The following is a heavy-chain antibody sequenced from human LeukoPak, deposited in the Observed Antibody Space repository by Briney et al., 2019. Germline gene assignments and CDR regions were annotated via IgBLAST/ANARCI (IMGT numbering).Heavy chain of an antibody. Sequence: GASVKVSCKSSRYTFTGYYMDWVGQAPGQGLEWMGWINPNSGGTNYAQKFQGRVSMTRDTSISTAYMEQSRLRSDDTAVYYCARDGGSGNPDLNWGDSWGQGTLVTVSS. D-gene: IGHD3-16*01. J-gene: IGHJ5*01. V-gene: IGHV1-2*02. CDR3: ARDGGSGNPDLNWGDS. CDR1: RYTFTGYY. CDR2: INPNSGGT.